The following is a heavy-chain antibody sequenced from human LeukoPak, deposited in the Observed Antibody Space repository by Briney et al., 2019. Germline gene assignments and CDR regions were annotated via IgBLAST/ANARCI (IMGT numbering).Heavy chain of an antibody. Sequence: ASVKVSCKASGYTFTSYGISWVRQAPGQGLEWMGWISAYSGDTNYAQKFQGRATMTTDTSTSAAYMELRSLSSDDTAVYYCARDGGVTVVTAIHYYYYGMDVWGQGTTVTVSS. CDR2: ISAYSGDT. J-gene: IGHJ6*02. CDR3: ARDGGVTVVTAIHYYYYGMDV. CDR1: GYTFTSYG. D-gene: IGHD2-21*02. V-gene: IGHV1-18*01.